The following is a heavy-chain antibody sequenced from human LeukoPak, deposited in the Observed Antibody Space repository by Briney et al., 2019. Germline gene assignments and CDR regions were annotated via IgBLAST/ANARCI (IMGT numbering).Heavy chain of an antibody. V-gene: IGHV4-39*01. Sequence: SETLSLTCTVSGGSISSSSYYWGWLRQPPGKGLEWIGSIYYSGSTYYNPSLKSRVTISVDTSKNQFSLKLSSVTAADTAVYYCARHDTSDYYDSSVWWFDPWGQGTLVTVSS. CDR1: GGSISSSSYY. CDR2: IYYSGST. D-gene: IGHD3-22*01. J-gene: IGHJ5*02. CDR3: ARHDTSDYYDSSVWWFDP.